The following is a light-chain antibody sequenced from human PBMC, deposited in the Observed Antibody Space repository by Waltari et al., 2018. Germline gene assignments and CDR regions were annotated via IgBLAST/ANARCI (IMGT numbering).Light chain of an antibody. CDR2: DAS. V-gene: IGKV1-5*01. CDR3: QQYNSYPYT. J-gene: IGKJ2*01. Sequence: DIQMTQSPSTLSASVGDRVTITCRAIQSISSRLAWYQQKPGKAPKLLIYDASSLESGVPSRFSGSGSGTEFTLTISSLQPDDFATYYCQQYNSYPYTFGQGTKLEIK. CDR1: QSISSR.